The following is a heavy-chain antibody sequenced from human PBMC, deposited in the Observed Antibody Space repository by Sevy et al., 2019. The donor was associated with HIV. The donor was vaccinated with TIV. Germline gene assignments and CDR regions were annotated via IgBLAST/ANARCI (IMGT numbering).Heavy chain of an antibody. CDR3: AREDFVFGNYYGMDV. J-gene: IGHJ6*02. CDR2: ISYDGSNK. Sequence: GGSLRLSCAASGFTFSSYAMDWVRQAPGKGLEWVAVISYDGSNKYYADSVKGRFTISRDNSKNTLYLQMNSLRAEDTAVYYCAREDFVFGNYYGMDVWGQRTTVTVSS. CDR1: GFTFSSYA. V-gene: IGHV3-30-3*01. D-gene: IGHD2-15*01.